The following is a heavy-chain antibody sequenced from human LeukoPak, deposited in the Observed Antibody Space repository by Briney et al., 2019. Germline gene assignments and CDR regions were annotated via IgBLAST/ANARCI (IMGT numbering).Heavy chain of an antibody. D-gene: IGHD2-21*01. J-gene: IGHJ3*01. CDR1: GFTFSNFV. Sequence: GGSLRLSCAASGFTFSNFVMDWVRQAPGRGLEWVAAVEFDGSDEYYADSVKGRFTISRDNHMNTLYMQLNSLRVEDTAVYYCAKKTCGGRCAGVFDFWGQGTMVTVSS. CDR3: AKKTCGGRCAGVFDF. CDR2: VEFDGSDE. V-gene: IGHV3-30-3*01.